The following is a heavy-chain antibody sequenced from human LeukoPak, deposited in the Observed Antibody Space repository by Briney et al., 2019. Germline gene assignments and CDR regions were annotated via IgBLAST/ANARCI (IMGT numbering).Heavy chain of an antibody. CDR3: AKGGYDYVEIGYFDY. D-gene: IGHD5-12*01. CDR1: GFTFSNYA. J-gene: IGHJ4*02. Sequence: GGSLRLSCAPSGFTFSNYAMSWVRQAPGKGLEWVSLIIGSTGSSFYADSVKGRFTISRDNSKNTLYLQMNSLRAEDTAVYYCAKGGYDYVEIGYFDYWGQGTLVTVSS. V-gene: IGHV3-23*01. CDR2: IIGSTGSS.